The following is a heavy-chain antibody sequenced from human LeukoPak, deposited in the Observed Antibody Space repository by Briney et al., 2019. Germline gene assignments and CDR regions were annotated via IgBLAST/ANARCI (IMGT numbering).Heavy chain of an antibody. D-gene: IGHD3-16*01. J-gene: IGHJ4*02. CDR1: GFTFHTYW. V-gene: IGHV3-7*01. Sequence: PGGSLRLSCAASGFTFHTYWMTWVRQAPGKGLEWVATIKEDGSEKYYLDSVKGRFTISRDNAKKSLYLEMNSLRAEDTAVYYCARDDEITFGTDSWGQGTLVTVSS. CDR3: ARDDEITFGTDS. CDR2: IKEDGSEK.